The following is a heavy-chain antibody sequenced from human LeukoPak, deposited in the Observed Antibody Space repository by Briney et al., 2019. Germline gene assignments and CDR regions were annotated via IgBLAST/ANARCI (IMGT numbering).Heavy chain of an antibody. Sequence: PGGPLSLSCAASGLTFISYGMHWVRKAPAKGLEWVAVIGYDGSNKYYADSVKGRFTISRDNSKNTLYLQMNSLRAEDTAVYYCARDRGYYDSSGYICDAFDIWGQGTMVTVSS. D-gene: IGHD3-22*01. J-gene: IGHJ3*02. CDR3: ARDRGYYDSSGYICDAFDI. CDR1: GLTFISYG. CDR2: IGYDGSNK. V-gene: IGHV3-33*08.